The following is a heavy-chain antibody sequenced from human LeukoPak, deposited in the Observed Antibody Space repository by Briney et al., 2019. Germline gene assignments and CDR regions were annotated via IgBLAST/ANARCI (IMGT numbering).Heavy chain of an antibody. Sequence: GGSLRLSCAASGFTFSSYAMSWVRQAPGKGLEWVSAISGSGGSTYYADSVKGRFTISRDNSKNTLYLQMNSLRAEDTAVYYCAKDQRGSWIQLWPSDYWGQGTLVTVSS. CDR2: ISGSGGST. CDR1: GFTFSSYA. CDR3: AKDQRGSWIQLWPSDY. J-gene: IGHJ4*02. D-gene: IGHD5-18*01. V-gene: IGHV3-23*01.